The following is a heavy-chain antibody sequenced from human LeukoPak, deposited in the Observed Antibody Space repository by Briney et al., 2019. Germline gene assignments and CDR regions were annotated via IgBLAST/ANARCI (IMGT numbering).Heavy chain of an antibody. J-gene: IGHJ4*02. CDR1: GFTFSSYG. CDR2: IRYDGNNK. CDR3: AKGPFGVVSHFDY. Sequence: PGGSLRLSCAASGFTFSSYGMHWVRQAPGKGLEWVAFIRYDGNNKYYADSVKGRFTISRDNSKNTLYLQMNSLRAEDTAVYYCAKGPFGVVSHFDYWGQGTLVTVSS. D-gene: IGHD3-3*01. V-gene: IGHV3-30*02.